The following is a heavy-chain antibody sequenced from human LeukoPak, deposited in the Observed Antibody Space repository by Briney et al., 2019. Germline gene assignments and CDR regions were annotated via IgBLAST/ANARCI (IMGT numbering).Heavy chain of an antibody. CDR1: GGSISSYY. CDR2: IYYSGST. CDR3: ARDRGYGDPFDY. J-gene: IGHJ4*02. D-gene: IGHD4-17*01. Sequence: SETLSLTCTVSGGSISSYYWSWIRQPPGKGLEWIGYIYYSGSTNYNPSLKSRVTISVDTSKNQFSLKVTSVTAADTAVYYCARDRGYGDPFDYWGQGTLVTVSS. V-gene: IGHV4-59*01.